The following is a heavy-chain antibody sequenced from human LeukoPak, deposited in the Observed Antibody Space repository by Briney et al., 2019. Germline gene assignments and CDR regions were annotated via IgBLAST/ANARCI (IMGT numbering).Heavy chain of an antibody. J-gene: IGHJ4*02. V-gene: IGHV4-59*01. D-gene: IGHD3/OR15-3a*01. CDR2: IYYSGST. Sequence: SETLSLTCTVSGGSISSYYWSWIRQPPGKGLEWIGYIYYSGSTNYNPSLKSRVTISVDTSKNQFSLKLSSVTAADTAVYYCARGSGLLDYWGQGTLVTVSS. CDR3: ARGSGLLDY. CDR1: GGSISSYY.